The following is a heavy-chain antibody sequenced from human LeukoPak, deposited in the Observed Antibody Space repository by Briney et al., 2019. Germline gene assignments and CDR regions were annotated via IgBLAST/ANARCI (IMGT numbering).Heavy chain of an antibody. CDR3: TTFPFYGSVAVY. CDR1: GFTFSSYW. Sequence: PGGSLRLSCAASGFTFSSYWMNWVRQAPGKGLEWVGRIKRKTDGGTTDYAAPVKGRFTISRDDSKNTLYLQMNSLKTEDTAVYYCTTFPFYGSVAVYWGQGTLDTVSS. J-gene: IGHJ4*02. D-gene: IGHD3-10*01. CDR2: IKRKTDGGTT. V-gene: IGHV3-15*01.